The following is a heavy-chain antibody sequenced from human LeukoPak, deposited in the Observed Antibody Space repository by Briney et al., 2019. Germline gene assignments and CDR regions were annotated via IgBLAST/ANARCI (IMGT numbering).Heavy chain of an antibody. CDR1: GFTFSNAW. D-gene: IGHD6-13*01. CDR2: IKSKTDGGTT. V-gene: IGHV3-15*01. CDR3: TTRPLIAAAGTVY. J-gene: IGHJ4*02. Sequence: PGGSLRLSCAASGFTFSNAWMSWVRQAPGKGLEWVGRIKSKTDGGTTDYAAPVKGRFTISRDDSKNTLYLQMNSLKTEDTAVYYCTTRPLIAAAGTVYWGQGTLVTVSS.